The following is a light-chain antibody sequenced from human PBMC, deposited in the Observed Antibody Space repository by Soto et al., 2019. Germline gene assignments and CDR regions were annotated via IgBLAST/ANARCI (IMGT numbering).Light chain of an antibody. V-gene: IGKV3D-20*02. CDR3: QQRSNWPPT. J-gene: IGKJ1*01. Sequence: MVLTQSPGTLSLSPGERATLSCRASQSVSSTSLAWYQQKPGQAPRLLMYGASSRATAIPARFSGSGSGTDFTLTISSLEPEDFAVYYCQQRSNWPPTFGQGTKVDIK. CDR2: GAS. CDR1: QSVSSTS.